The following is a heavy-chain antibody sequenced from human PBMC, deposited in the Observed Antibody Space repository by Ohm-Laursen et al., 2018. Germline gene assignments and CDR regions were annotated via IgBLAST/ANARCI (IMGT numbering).Heavy chain of an antibody. J-gene: IGHJ2*01. CDR1: GVSISGQY. V-gene: IGHV4-59*11. Sequence: SQTLSLTCSVSGVSISGQYWSWIRQPPGKGLEWIGYIHYSGTTTYNPSLTGRVTMSVDLSKNQFSLKLTSVTAADTAVYYCARDWSNYYCHFDLWGRGTLVSVST. D-gene: IGHD3-3*01. CDR3: ARDWSNYYCHFDL. CDR2: IHYSGTT.